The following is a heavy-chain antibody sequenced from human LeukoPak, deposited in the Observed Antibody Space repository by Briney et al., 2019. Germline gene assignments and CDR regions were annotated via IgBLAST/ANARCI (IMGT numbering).Heavy chain of an antibody. CDR2: IRYDGSNK. D-gene: IGHD6-13*01. CDR3: ASEQQLAVYYFDY. V-gene: IGHV3-30*02. CDR1: GFTFSSYG. J-gene: IGHJ4*02. Sequence: PGGSLRRSCAASGFTFSSYGMHWVRQAPGKGLEWVAFIRYDGSNKYYADSVRGRFTISRDNSKNTLYLQMNSLRAEETAVYYCASEQQLAVYYFDYWGQGTLVTVSS.